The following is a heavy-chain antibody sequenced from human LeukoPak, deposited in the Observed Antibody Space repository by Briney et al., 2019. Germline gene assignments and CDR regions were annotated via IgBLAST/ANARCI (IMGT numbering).Heavy chain of an antibody. CDR2: IYHSGST. D-gene: IGHD3-22*01. V-gene: IGHV4-39*07. J-gene: IGHJ4*02. Sequence: SETLSLTCTVSGGSISSSTYYWGWIRQPPGKGLEWIGEIYHSGSTNYNPSLKSRVTISVDKSKNQFSLKLSSVTAADTAVYYCARKAYYYDSSGYYDYWGQGTLVTVSS. CDR1: GGSISSSTYY. CDR3: ARKAYYYDSSGYYDY.